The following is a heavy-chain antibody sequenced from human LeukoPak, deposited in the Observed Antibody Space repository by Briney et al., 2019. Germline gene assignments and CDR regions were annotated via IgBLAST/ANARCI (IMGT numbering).Heavy chain of an antibody. Sequence: KPSETLSLTCTVSGGSIRSHYRSWIRQPPGKGLDWIGYIYYSGSTSYNPSLKSRVTISVDTSKNQFSPKLSSVTAADTAVYYCARGAGYDSSGYYAEYFQHWGQGTLVTVSS. J-gene: IGHJ1*01. V-gene: IGHV4-59*11. CDR2: IYYSGST. D-gene: IGHD3-22*01. CDR1: GGSIRSHY. CDR3: ARGAGYDSSGYYAEYFQH.